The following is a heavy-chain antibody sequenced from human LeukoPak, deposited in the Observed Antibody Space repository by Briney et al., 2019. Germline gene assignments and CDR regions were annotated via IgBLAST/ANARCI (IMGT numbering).Heavy chain of an antibody. CDR1: GGTFSSYA. CDR3: ARDRGPAATNDASDI. V-gene: IGHV1-69*13. D-gene: IGHD2-2*01. Sequence: SVKVSCKASGGTFSSYAISWVRQAPGQGLEWMGGIIPIFGTANYAQKFQGRVTITADETTSTAYMELSSLRSEDTAVYYCARDRGPAATNDASDIWGQGTMVTVSS. J-gene: IGHJ3*02. CDR2: IIPIFGTA.